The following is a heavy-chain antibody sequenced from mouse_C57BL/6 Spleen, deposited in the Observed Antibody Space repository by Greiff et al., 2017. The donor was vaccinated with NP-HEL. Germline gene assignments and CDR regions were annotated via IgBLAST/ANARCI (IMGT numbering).Heavy chain of an antibody. CDR3: ARRYDCRKYFDV. Sequence: EVHLVESGGGLVKPGGSLKLSCAASGFTFSDYGMHWVRQAPEKGLEWVAYFSSGRSTIYYADTVKGRFTISRDNAKNTLFLQMTSLRSEDTAVYYCARRYDCRKYFDVWGKGTTVTVSS. J-gene: IGHJ1*03. CDR2: FSSGRSTI. V-gene: IGHV5-17*01. D-gene: IGHD2-4*01. CDR1: GFTFSDYG.